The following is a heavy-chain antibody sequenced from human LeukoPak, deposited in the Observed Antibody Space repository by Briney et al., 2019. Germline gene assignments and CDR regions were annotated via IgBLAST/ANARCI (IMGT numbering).Heavy chain of an antibody. CDR2: ISYDGSNK. CDR3: ARPTVTTGVDAFDI. D-gene: IGHD4-11*01. V-gene: IGHV3-30*03. Sequence: PGRSLRLSCAASGFTFSSYGMHWVRQAPGKGLEWVAVISYDGSNKYYADSVKGRFTISRDNSKNTLYLQMNSLRAEDTAVYYCARPTVTTGVDAFDIWGQGTMITVSS. J-gene: IGHJ3*02. CDR1: GFTFSSYG.